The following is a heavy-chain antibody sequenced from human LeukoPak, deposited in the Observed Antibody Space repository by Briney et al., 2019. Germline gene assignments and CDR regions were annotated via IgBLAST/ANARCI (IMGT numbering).Heavy chain of an antibody. V-gene: IGHV3-33*01. CDR1: GFTFSSYG. J-gene: IGHJ4*02. CDR2: IWYDGSNK. D-gene: IGHD6-13*01. Sequence: PGRSLRLSCAASGFTFSSYGMHWVRQAPGKGLEWVAVIWYDGSNKYYADSVKGRFTISRDNPKNTLYLQMNSLRAEDTAVYYCARGPIPYSSSWYALDYWGQGTLVTVSS. CDR3: ARGPIPYSSSWYALDY.